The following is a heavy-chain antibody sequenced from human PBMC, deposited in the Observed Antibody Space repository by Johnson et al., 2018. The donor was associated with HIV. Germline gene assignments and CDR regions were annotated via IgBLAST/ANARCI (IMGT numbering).Heavy chain of an antibody. V-gene: IGHV3-15*01. CDR2: IKSKTDGGTT. J-gene: IGHJ3*01. D-gene: IGHD2-8*01. CDR3: TTARTYF. Sequence: VQLVESGGGVVQPGRSLRLSCVGSGFTFSNAWMSWVRQAPGQGLEWIGRIKSKTDGGTTDYAAPVKGRFTISRDDSKNTLYLQMNSRKTEDTAVYYCTTARTYFWGQGTMVTVSS. CDR1: GFTFSNAW.